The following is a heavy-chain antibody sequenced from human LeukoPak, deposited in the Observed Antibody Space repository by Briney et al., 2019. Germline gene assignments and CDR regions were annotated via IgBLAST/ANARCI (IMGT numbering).Heavy chain of an antibody. D-gene: IGHD4-17*01. Sequence: GGSLRLSCAASGFTFSNAWMSWVRQAPGKGLEWVANIKQDGGQIHYLDSVKGRFTVSRDNAKNPLYLQMNSLRAEDTAVYYCARLGARQMLEYWGQGTLVTVSS. CDR3: ARLGARQMLEY. J-gene: IGHJ4*02. CDR1: GFTFSNAW. V-gene: IGHV3-7*01. CDR2: IKQDGGQI.